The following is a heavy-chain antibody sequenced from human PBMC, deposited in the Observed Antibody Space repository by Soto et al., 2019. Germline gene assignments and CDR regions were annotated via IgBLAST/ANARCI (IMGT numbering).Heavy chain of an antibody. CDR1: GGSISSYY. CDR2: IYYSGST. Sequence: PSETLSLTCTVSGGSISSYYWSWIRQPPGKGLEWIGYIYYSGSTNHNPSLKSRVTISVDTSKNQFSLKLSSVTAADTAVYYCASGVMVRGVISVIEFDYWGQGTLVTVSS. J-gene: IGHJ4*02. CDR3: ASGVMVRGVISVIEFDY. V-gene: IGHV4-59*01. D-gene: IGHD3-10*01.